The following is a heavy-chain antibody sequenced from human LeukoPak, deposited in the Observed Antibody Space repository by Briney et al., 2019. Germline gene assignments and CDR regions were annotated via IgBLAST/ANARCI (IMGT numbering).Heavy chain of an antibody. CDR1: GYTFTSYY. CDR2: INPSGGST. J-gene: IGHJ5*02. V-gene: IGHV1-46*01. D-gene: IGHD3-9*01. Sequence: GASVKVSCKASGYTFTSYYMHWVRQAPGQGLEWMGLINPSGGSTSYAQKFQGRVTMTRDMSTSTVYMELSSLRSEDTAVYYCARDRPMTFWVTGYSSWFDPWGQGTLVTVSS. CDR3: ARDRPMTFWVTGYSSWFDP.